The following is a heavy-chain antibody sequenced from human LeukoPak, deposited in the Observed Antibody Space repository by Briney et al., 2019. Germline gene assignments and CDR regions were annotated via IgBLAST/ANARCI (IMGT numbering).Heavy chain of an antibody. CDR2: ISSSSSYI. CDR1: GFTFSTSG. J-gene: IGHJ4*02. D-gene: IGHD4-11*01. Sequence: AGGSLRLSCVASGFTFSTSGMNWVRQAPGKGLEWVSSISSSSSYIYYADSVKGRVTISRDNTRNSMYLQMNSLRAEDTAVYYCARGDSNYGGGLDYWGQGTLVTVSS. V-gene: IGHV3-21*01. CDR3: ARGDSNYGGGLDY.